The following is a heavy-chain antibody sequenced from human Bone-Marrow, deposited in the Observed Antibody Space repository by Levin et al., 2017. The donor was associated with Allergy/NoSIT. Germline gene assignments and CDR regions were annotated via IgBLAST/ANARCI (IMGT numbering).Heavy chain of an antibody. CDR2: ISGSGGAT. J-gene: IGHJ4*02. CDR3: AKDRDCGSTNCLFDY. D-gene: IGHD2-15*01. CDR1: GFNFRRYA. V-gene: IGHV3-23*01. Sequence: QAGGSLRLSCAASGFNFRRYAMTWVRQAPGKGLEWVSGISGSGGATYYADSVKGRFIISRDNSKNTLYLQMSSLGAQDTAVYFCAKDRDCGSTNCLFDYWGQGSLVSVSS.